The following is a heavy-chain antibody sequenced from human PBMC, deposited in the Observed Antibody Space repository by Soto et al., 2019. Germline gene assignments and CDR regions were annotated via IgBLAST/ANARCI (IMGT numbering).Heavy chain of an antibody. CDR2: IIPIFGTA. CDR1: GGTFSSYA. J-gene: IGHJ4*02. D-gene: IGHD3-22*01. Sequence: ASVKVSCKASGGTFSSYAISWVRQAPGQGLEWMGGIIPIFGTANYAQKFQGRVTITADESTSTAYMELSSLRSEDMAVYYCARAIPYYYDSSGYPRPFDYWGQGTLVTVSS. V-gene: IGHV1-69*13. CDR3: ARAIPYYYDSSGYPRPFDY.